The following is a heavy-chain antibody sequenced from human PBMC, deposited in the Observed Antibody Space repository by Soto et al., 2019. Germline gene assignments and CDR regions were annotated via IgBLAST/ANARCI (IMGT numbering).Heavy chain of an antibody. CDR2: INHSGST. D-gene: IGHD3-3*01. V-gene: IGHV4-34*01. Sequence: PSETLSLTCAVYGGSFSGYYWSWIRQPPGKGLEWIGEINHSGSTNYNPSLKSRVTISVDTSKNQFSLKLSSVTAADTAVYYCARGPSYYDFWSGYKGTKYYFDYWGQGTLVTVSA. CDR3: ARGPSYYDFWSGYKGTKYYFDY. J-gene: IGHJ4*02. CDR1: GGSFSGYY.